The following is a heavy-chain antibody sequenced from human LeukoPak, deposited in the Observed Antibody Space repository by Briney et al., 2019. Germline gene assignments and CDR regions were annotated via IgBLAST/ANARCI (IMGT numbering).Heavy chain of an antibody. CDR2: IYTSGST. CDR3: ARLLGWFDP. CDR1: GGSISSYY. Sequence: SETLSLTCTVSGGSISSYYWSWIRQPPGKGLEWIGYIYTSGSTNYNPSLKSRVTISLDTSKNHFSLKLSSVTAADTAVYYCARLLGWFDPWGQGTLVTVSS. V-gene: IGHV4-4*09. J-gene: IGHJ5*02.